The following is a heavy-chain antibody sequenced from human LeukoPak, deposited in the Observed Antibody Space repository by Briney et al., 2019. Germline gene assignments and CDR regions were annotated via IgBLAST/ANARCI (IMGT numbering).Heavy chain of an antibody. CDR2: IYYSGST. Sequence: KPSETLSLTCTVSGGSISSYCWSWIRQPPGKGLEWIGYIYYSGSTNYNPSLKSRVTISVDTSKNQFSLKLSSVTAADTAVYYCARQLGYSYGSDYWGQGTLVTVSS. CDR3: ARQLGYSYGSDY. J-gene: IGHJ4*02. V-gene: IGHV4-59*08. D-gene: IGHD5-18*01. CDR1: GGSISSYC.